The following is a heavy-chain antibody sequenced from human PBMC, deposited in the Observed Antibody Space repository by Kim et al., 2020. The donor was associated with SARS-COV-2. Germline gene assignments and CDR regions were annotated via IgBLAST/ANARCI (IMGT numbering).Heavy chain of an antibody. CDR3: ARAYSNCVTCMGHYYYYYGMDV. CDR2: IYYSGST. CDR1: GGSISSGGYY. J-gene: IGHJ6*02. D-gene: IGHD4-4*01. V-gene: IGHV4-31*03. Sequence: SETLSLTCTVSGGSISSGGYYWSWIRQHPGKGLEWIGYIYYSGSTYYNPSLKSRVTISVDTSKNQFSLKLSSVTAADTAVYYCARAYSNCVTCMGHYYYYYGMDVWGQGTTVTVSS.